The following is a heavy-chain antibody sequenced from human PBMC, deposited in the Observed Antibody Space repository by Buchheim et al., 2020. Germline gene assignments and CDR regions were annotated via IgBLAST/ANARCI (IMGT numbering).Heavy chain of an antibody. V-gene: IGHV4-34*01. CDR3: ARSGYSYGYFDY. CDR1: GGSFSGYY. J-gene: IGHJ4*02. D-gene: IGHD5-18*01. Sequence: QVQLQQWGAGLLKPSETLSLTCAVYGGSFSGYYWSWIRQPPGKGLEWIGEINHSGSTNYNPSLNSRVTIPVDTSKNKFSLKLSSVTAADTAVYYCARSGYSYGYFDYWGQGTL. CDR2: INHSGST.